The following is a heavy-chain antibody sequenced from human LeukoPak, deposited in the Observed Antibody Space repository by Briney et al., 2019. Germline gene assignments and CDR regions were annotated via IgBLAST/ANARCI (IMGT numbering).Heavy chain of an antibody. CDR2: HYYSGST. CDR3: ARHRAGYHLDW. Sequence: SETLSLTCTVSGASINSSGYYWGWIRQPPGKGLEWIGSHYYSGSTYYNPSLKSRVTISVDTSKNHFSLKLNSVTAADTALYYCARHRAGYHLDWWGQGTLVTVSS. V-gene: IGHV4-39*01. D-gene: IGHD3-9*01. CDR1: GASINSSGYY. J-gene: IGHJ4*02.